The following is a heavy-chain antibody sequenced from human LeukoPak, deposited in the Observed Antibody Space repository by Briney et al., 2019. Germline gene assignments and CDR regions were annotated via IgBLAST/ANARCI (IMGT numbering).Heavy chain of an antibody. V-gene: IGHV3-23*01. CDR3: AKDPPRSRAIVDAFDV. Sequence: GGSLRLSCAASGFTVITNDMTWVRQAPGKGLEWVSVISGSGSSTDYADSVKGRFTISRDNSKNALYLQMNSLRVEDTAVYYCAKDPPRSRAIVDAFDVWGQGTMVTVSS. D-gene: IGHD3-22*01. CDR1: GFTVITND. CDR2: ISGSGSST. J-gene: IGHJ3*01.